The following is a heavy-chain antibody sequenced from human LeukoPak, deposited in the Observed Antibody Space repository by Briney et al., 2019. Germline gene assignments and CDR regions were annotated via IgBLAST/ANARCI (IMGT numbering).Heavy chain of an antibody. CDR1: GFTFSYYW. CDR2: ISSSGSNI. D-gene: IGHD1-26*01. CDR3: ARGPNSGSDRALAFDI. J-gene: IGHJ3*02. V-gene: IGHV3-11*01. Sequence: PGGSLRLSCAASGFTFSYYWINWVRQAPGKGLEWVSYISSSGSNIYYADSVKGRFTISRDNAKNSLYLQMNSLRAEDTAVYYCARGPNSGSDRALAFDIWGQGTMVTVSS.